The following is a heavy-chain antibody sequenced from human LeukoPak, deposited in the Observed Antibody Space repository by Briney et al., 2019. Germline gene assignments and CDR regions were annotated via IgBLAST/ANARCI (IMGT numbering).Heavy chain of an antibody. Sequence: GSLRLSCAASGFTFSSYAMSWVRQAPGKGLEWVSVVYSGNDGTNYADSVRGRFTISRDDSKNMVYLQMNNLRLEDAAVYYCTKRSRGYYDYWGQGTLVTVSS. CDR1: GFTFSSYA. CDR3: TKRSRGYYDY. V-gene: IGHV3-23*03. D-gene: IGHD3-10*01. J-gene: IGHJ4*02. CDR2: VYSGNDGT.